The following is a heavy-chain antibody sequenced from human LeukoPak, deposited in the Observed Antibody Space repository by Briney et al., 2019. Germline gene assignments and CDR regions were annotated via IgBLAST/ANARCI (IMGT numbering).Heavy chain of an antibody. CDR2: INHSGST. Sequence: SETLSLTCAVYGGSFSGYYWSWIRQPPGKGLEWIGEINHSGSTNYNPSLKSRVTISVDTSKNQFSLKLSSVTAADTAVYYCARVGVYYDSSGYEIDYWGQGTLVTVSS. CDR1: GGSFSGYY. V-gene: IGHV4-34*01. D-gene: IGHD3-22*01. CDR3: ARVGVYYDSSGYEIDY. J-gene: IGHJ4*02.